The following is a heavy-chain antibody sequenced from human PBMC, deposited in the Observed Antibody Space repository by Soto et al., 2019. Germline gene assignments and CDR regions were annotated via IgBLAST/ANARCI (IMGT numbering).Heavy chain of an antibody. CDR2: IWYDGSNK. D-gene: IGHD2-2*01. V-gene: IGHV3-33*01. J-gene: IGHJ5*02. CDR1: GFTFSSYG. Sequence: PGGSLRLSCAASGFTFSSYGMHWVRQTPGKGLEWVAVIWYDGSNKYYADSVKGRFTISRDNSKNTLYLQMNSLRAEDTAVYYCARDPGGRYCSSTSCYGNNWFDPWGQGPLIPVSS. CDR3: ARDPGGRYCSSTSCYGNNWFDP.